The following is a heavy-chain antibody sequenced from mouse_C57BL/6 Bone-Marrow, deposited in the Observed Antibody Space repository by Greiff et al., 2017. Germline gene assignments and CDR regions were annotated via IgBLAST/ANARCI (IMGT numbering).Heavy chain of an antibody. CDR1: GFTFSNYW. D-gene: IGHD1-1*01. V-gene: IGHV6-3*01. J-gene: IGHJ3*01. CDR2: IRLKSDNYAT. Sequence: EVQVVESGGGLVQPGGTMKLSCVASGFTFSNYWMNWVRQSPEKGLEWVAQIRLKSDNYATHYAESVKGRFTISRDDSKSSVYLQMNNLRAEDTGIYYCTYYYGSRAYWGQGTLVTVSA. CDR3: TYYYGSRAY.